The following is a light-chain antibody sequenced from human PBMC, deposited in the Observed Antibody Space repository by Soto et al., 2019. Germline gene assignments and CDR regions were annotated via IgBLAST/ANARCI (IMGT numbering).Light chain of an antibody. CDR2: EVS. J-gene: IGLJ3*02. CDR1: SSDVGGYNY. V-gene: IGLV2-14*03. Sequence: QAVVTQPASVSGSPGQSITISCTGTSSDVGGYNYVSWYQQHPGKAPKVMIYEVSNRPSGVSNRFSGSKSGNTASLTISGLQAEDEADYYCSSYTSSNTWVFGGGTKLTVL. CDR3: SSYTSSNTWV.